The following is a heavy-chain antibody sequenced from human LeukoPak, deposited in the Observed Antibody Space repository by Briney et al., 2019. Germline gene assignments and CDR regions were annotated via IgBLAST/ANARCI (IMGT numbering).Heavy chain of an antibody. CDR2: MSGSGSST. Sequence: GGSLRLSCAASGFTFSSYGMNWVRQAPGKGLEWVSGMSGSGSSTYYADSVKGRFSISRDNSKNTLYLQMSSLRAEDTAVYCCAKTYTSSRAHYYYYYYMGVWGKGTTVTISS. V-gene: IGHV3-23*01. CDR1: GFTFSSYG. J-gene: IGHJ6*03. D-gene: IGHD6-13*01. CDR3: AKTYTSSRAHYYYYYYMGV.